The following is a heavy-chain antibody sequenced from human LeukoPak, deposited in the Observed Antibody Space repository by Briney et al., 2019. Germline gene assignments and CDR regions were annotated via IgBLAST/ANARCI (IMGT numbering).Heavy chain of an antibody. D-gene: IGHD2-21*01. CDR1: GFIFSDYH. CDR2: ISSSSSYI. V-gene: IGHV3-11*06. Sequence: PGGSLRLSCAASGFIFSDYHMNWIRQAPGKGLEWVSSISSSSSYIYYADSVKGRFTISRDNAKNSLYLQMNSLRAEDTAVYYCAREHIVALSDDYGMDVWGQGTTVTVSS. CDR3: AREHIVALSDDYGMDV. J-gene: IGHJ6*02.